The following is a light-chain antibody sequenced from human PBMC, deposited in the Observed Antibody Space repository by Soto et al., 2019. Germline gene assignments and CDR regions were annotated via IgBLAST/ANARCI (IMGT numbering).Light chain of an antibody. CDR1: QGISSY. CDR3: QQLNSYQFT. Sequence: DIQLTQSPSFLSASVGDRVTTTCRASQGISSYLAWYQQKPGKAPKLLFYAASTLQSGVPSRFSGSGSGTEFTLTISSLQPEDFATYYCQQLNSYQFTFGPGTKVDIK. CDR2: AAS. J-gene: IGKJ3*01. V-gene: IGKV1-9*01.